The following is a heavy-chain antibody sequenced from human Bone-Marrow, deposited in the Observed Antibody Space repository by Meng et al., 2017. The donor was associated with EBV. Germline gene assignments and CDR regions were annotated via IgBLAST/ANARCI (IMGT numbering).Heavy chain of an antibody. Sequence: QVQVEESGPGLVKPSGTRSLTWAVSGGSISSSNWWSWVRQPPGKELEWIGEIYPSGSTNYNPSLKSQVTISVDKSKNQFSLKLSSVTAADTAVYYCARDQGYYDSRGFDYWGQGTLVTVSS. CDR2: IYPSGST. D-gene: IGHD3-22*01. CDR3: ARDQGYYDSRGFDY. V-gene: IGHV4-4*02. J-gene: IGHJ4*02. CDR1: GGSISSSNW.